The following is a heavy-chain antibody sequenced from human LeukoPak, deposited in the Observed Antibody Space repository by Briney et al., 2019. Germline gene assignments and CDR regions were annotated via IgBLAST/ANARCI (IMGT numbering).Heavy chain of an antibody. V-gene: IGHV1-69*04. CDR1: GGTFSSYA. CDR3: AREVQECSSTSCYPDY. D-gene: IGHD2-2*01. J-gene: IGHJ4*02. CDR2: IIPIFGIA. Sequence: ASVKVSCKASGGTFSSYAISWVRQAPGQGLEWMGRIIPIFGIANYAQKFQGRVTITADKSTSTAYMELSSLRSEDTAVYYCAREVQECSSTSCYPDYWGQGTLVTVSS.